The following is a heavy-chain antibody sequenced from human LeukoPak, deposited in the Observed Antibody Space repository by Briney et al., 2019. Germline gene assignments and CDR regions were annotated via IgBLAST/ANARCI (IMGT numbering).Heavy chain of an antibody. CDR2: ISGMGHDI. D-gene: IGHD4-23*01. CDR3: STGPRSLPY. CDR1: GLSFRDSY. J-gene: IGHJ4*01. Sequence: GGSLRLSCVVSGLSFRDSYMTWIRQTPGMGLESLAYISGMGHDIYYADSVKGRFTISRDNAKNSLYLQMNSLRPEDTALYYCSTGPRSLPYWGPGTLVTVSS. V-gene: IGHV3-11*01.